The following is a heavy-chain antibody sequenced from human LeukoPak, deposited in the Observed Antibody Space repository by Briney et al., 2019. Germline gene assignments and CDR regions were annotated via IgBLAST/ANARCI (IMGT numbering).Heavy chain of an antibody. V-gene: IGHV4-59*01. CDR1: GGSISSYY. CDR2: IYYSGST. Sequence: SETLSLTCTVSGGSISSYYWSWIRQPPGKGLEWIGYIYYSGSTNYNPSLKSRVTISVDTSKNQFSLKLSSVTAADTAVYYCARGKGSSWPERWGQGTLVTVPS. CDR3: ARGKGSSWPER. D-gene: IGHD6-13*01. J-gene: IGHJ4*02.